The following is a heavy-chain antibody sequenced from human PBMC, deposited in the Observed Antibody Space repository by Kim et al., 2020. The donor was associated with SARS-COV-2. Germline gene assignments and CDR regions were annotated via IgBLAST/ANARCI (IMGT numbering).Heavy chain of an antibody. CDR2: ISGDSVYI. D-gene: IGHD2-21*02. CDR3: ARTLCLGGHCPFDY. J-gene: IGHJ4*02. V-gene: IGHV3-21*01. Sequence: GGSLRLFCAASGFTFSYYSMNWVRQAPGKGLEWVSSISGDSVYIYYADSVKGRFTIYRDNAKNTLYLQMNSLRPEDTAVFYCARTLCLGGHCPFDYWGQGPLVTVSS. CDR1: GFTFSYYS.